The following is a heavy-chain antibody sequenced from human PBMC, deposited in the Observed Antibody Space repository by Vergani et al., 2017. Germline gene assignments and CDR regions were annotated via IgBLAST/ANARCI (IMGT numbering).Heavy chain of an antibody. Sequence: EVQLVQSGAEVKKPGESLKISCKGSGYSFTSYWIGWVRQMPGKGLEWMGIIYPGDSDTRYSPSFQGQVTISADKAISTAYLQWSSLKASDTAMYYCARHFLHYGDYEVDAFDIWGQGTMVTVSS. J-gene: IGHJ3*02. D-gene: IGHD4-17*01. V-gene: IGHV5-51*01. CDR2: IYPGDSDT. CDR3: ARHFLHYGDYEVDAFDI. CDR1: GYSFTSYW.